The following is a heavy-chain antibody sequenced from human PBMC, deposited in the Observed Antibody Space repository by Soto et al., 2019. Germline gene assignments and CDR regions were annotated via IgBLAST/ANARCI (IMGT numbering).Heavy chain of an antibody. CDR3: AKDSGSGVVAAMALGY. V-gene: IGHV1-8*01. Sequence: ASVKVSCKASGYTFTSYDINWVRQATGQGLEWMGWMNPNSGNTGYAQKFQGRVTMTRNTSISTAYMELSSLRSEDTAVYYCAKDSGSGVVAAMALGYWGQGTLVTV. CDR1: GYTFTSYD. J-gene: IGHJ4*02. CDR2: MNPNSGNT. D-gene: IGHD2-15*01.